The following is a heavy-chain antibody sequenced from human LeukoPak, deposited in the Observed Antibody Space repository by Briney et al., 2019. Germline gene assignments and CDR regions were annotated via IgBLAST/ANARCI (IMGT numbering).Heavy chain of an antibody. D-gene: IGHD3-3*01. CDR3: ARGGLRFLEWFTQGFDY. CDR2: ISYDGSNK. CDR1: GFTFSSYA. Sequence: GGSLRLSCAASGFTFSSYAMHWVRQAPGKGLEWVAVISYDGSNKYYADSVKGRFTISRDNSKNTLYLQMNSLRAEDTAVYYCARGGLRFLEWFTQGFDYWGQGTLVTVSS. J-gene: IGHJ4*02. V-gene: IGHV3-30-3*01.